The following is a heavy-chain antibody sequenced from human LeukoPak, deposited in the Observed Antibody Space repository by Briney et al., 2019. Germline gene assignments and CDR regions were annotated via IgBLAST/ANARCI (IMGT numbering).Heavy chain of an antibody. CDR1: GFNVNNNY. D-gene: IGHD6-13*01. Sequence: GGSLRLSCAASGFNVNNNYMSWVRQAPGKGLEWVSVIYSGGRTYYADSVKGRFTISRDNAKNSLYLQMNSLRAEDTAVYYCARGPAAGLFDYWGQGTLVTVSS. CDR2: IYSGGRT. CDR3: ARGPAAGLFDY. V-gene: IGHV3-53*01. J-gene: IGHJ4*02.